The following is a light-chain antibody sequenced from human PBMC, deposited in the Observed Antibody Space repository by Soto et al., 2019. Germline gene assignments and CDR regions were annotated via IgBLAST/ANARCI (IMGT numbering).Light chain of an antibody. CDR2: DAS. J-gene: IGKJ1*01. V-gene: IGKV1-8*01. CDR1: QDIGTY. Sequence: AIRMTQSPSSFSASTGDRVSITCRATQDIGTYLAWYQQIPGKAPKLMIYDASTLQTGVPSRFSGSGSGTEFTLTISSLQPDDVATYYCQQYNSYSSTFGHGTKVDI. CDR3: QQYNSYSST.